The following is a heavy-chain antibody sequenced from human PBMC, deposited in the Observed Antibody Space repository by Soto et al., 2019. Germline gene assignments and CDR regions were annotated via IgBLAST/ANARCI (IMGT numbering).Heavy chain of an antibody. J-gene: IGHJ4*02. Sequence: QLQLQESGSGLVKPSQTLSLTCAVSGGSISSGGYSWSWIRQPPGKGLEWIGYIYHSGSTYYNPSLKRRVTTSVDRSKNQFSLKLRSVTAADTAVYSCAAGGGLPRYYWGQGTLVTVSS. D-gene: IGHD5-12*01. CDR1: GGSISSGGYS. CDR3: AAGGGLPRYY. CDR2: IYHSGST. V-gene: IGHV4-30-2*01.